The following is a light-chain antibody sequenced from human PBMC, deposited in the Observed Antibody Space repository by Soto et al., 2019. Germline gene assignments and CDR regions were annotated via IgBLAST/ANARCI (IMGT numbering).Light chain of an antibody. CDR3: QQYGSTHLT. J-gene: IGKJ4*01. CDR2: DAS. V-gene: IGKV3-20*01. CDR1: QSVGSNK. Sequence: PGERATLSCRASQSVGSNKLAWYQQKRGQAPRFLMYDASTRATGIPDRFSGSGSGTDFTLTISRLEPEDFAVYYCQQYGSTHLTFGGGTKVDIK.